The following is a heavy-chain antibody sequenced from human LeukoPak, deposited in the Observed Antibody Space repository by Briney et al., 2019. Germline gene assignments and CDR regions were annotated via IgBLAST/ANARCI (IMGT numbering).Heavy chain of an antibody. D-gene: IGHD6-6*01. CDR2: IIPIFGTA. J-gene: IGHJ6*03. V-gene: IGHV1-69*06. CDR1: GGTFSSYA. CDR3: ASELRGAARPYPYYYYYYYMDV. Sequence: SVKVSCKASGGTFSSYAISWVRQAPGKGLEWMGGIIPIFGTANYAQKFQGRVTITADKSTSTAYMELSSLRSEDTAVYYCASELRGAARPYPYYYYYYYMDVWGKGTTVTVSS.